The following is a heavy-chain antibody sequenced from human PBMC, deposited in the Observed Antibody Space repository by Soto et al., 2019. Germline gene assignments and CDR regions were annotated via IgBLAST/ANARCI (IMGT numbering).Heavy chain of an antibody. J-gene: IGHJ6*02. CDR1: GGSISSGDYY. Sequence: TLSLTCTVSGGSISSGDYYWSWIRQPPGKGLEWIGYIYYSGSTYYNPSLKSRVTISVDTSKNQFSLKLSSVTAADTAVYYCARDLSRRADYGDYVRYYYYYYGMDVWGQGTTVTVSS. V-gene: IGHV4-30-4*01. D-gene: IGHD4-17*01. CDR3: ARDLSRRADYGDYVRYYYYYYGMDV. CDR2: IYYSGST.